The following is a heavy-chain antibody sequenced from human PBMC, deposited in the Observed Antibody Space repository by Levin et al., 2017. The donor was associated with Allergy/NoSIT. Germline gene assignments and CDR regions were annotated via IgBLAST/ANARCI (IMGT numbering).Heavy chain of an antibody. CDR3: ARDMGSGRYYN. J-gene: IGHJ4*02. CDR2: MHTSGST. D-gene: IGHD3-10*01. CDR1: GGSISSYY. V-gene: IGHV4-4*07. Sequence: ASETLSLTCTVSGGSISSYYWNWIRQPAGKGLEWIGRMHTSGSTNYNPSLKSRLTMSVDTSKNQFSLRLSSVTAADTAVYYCARDMGSGRYYNWGQGTLVTVSS.